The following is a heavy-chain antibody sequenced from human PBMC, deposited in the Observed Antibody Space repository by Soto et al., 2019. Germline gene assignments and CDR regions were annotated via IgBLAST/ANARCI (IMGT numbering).Heavy chain of an antibody. CDR1: GYTFTSYA. CDR2: INAGNGNT. V-gene: IGHV1-3*01. D-gene: IGHD5-18*01. J-gene: IGHJ4*02. CDR3: ARSPGYSYGDY. Sequence: QVQLVQSGAEVKKPGASVKVSCKASGYTFTSYAMHWVRQAPGQRLEWMGWINAGNGNTKYSQKFQGRVTITRDTSASTAYMGLSSLRSEDKAVYYCARSPGYSYGDYWGQGTLVTVSS.